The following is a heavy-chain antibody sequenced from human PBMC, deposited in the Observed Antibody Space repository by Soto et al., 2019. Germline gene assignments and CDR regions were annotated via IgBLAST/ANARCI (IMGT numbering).Heavy chain of an antibody. CDR3: TTALGGSGY. V-gene: IGHV1-3*01. CDR2: INAGKGDT. CDR1: GYPFSSYA. Sequence: ASVKVSCKASGYPFSSYAMQWVRQAPGQRLEWMGWINAGKGDTKDSQKFQGRVTITRDTSASTAFMELSSLRSEDTAVYYCTTALGGSGYCCQGNLVTVSS. J-gene: IGHJ4*02. D-gene: IGHD3-16*01.